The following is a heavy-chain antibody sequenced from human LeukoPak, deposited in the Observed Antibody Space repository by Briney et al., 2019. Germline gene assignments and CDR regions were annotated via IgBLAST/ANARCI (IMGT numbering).Heavy chain of an antibody. CDR1: GDSVSSNSVT. V-gene: IGHV6-1*01. Sequence: SQTLSLTCAISGDSVSSNSVTWNWIRQSPSRGLEWLGRTYYRATWYNDYAVSVRGRITVNPDTSKNQFSLHLNSVTPEDTAVYYCARRLTQYDCFDPWGQGILVTVSS. CDR2: TYYRATWYN. J-gene: IGHJ5*02. D-gene: IGHD2-2*01. CDR3: ARRLTQYDCFDP.